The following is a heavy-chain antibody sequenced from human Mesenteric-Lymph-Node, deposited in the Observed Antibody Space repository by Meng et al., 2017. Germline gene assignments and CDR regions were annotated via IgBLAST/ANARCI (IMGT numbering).Heavy chain of an antibody. CDR3: VRGRELLDLDH. D-gene: IGHD1-26*01. V-gene: IGHV1-8*01. CDR1: GFTFISYY. Sequence: VRSGAEVKKPGASVKVSCKASGFTFISYYINWVRQASGQGLEWMGWVNPYSGNTVYAQKFQGRVTMTRDTSLSTAYMELTSLRSGDTAVYYCVRGRELLDLDHWGQGTLVTVSS. J-gene: IGHJ4*02. CDR2: VNPYSGNT.